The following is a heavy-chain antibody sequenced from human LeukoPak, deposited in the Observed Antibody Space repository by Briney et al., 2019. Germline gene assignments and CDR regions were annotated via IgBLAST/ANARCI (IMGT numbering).Heavy chain of an antibody. CDR1: GGSISSYY. V-gene: IGHV4-59*01. Sequence: SETLSLTCTVSGGSISSYYWSWIRQPPGKGLEWIGYIYYSGTTHYNPSLQSRVTISVDTSSKQFSLKVSSVAAADTAVYYCARSSGANRFFDYWGQGSLVTVS. J-gene: IGHJ4*02. CDR2: IYYSGTT. CDR3: ARSSGANRFFDY. D-gene: IGHD1-14*01.